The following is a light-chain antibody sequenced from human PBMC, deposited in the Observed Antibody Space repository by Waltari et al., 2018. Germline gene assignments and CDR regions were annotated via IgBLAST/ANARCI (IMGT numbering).Light chain of an antibody. V-gene: IGLV2-14*03. Sequence: QSALTQPASVSGSPGHSITISCTGTSSDVGGYDYVSWYQQHPGKAPNLMIYDVSNRPSGVSNRFSGSKSGNTASLTISGLQAEDEADYYCNSYTSSSTLVFGGGTKLTVL. CDR1: SSDVGGYDY. CDR2: DVS. J-gene: IGLJ2*01. CDR3: NSYTSSSTLV.